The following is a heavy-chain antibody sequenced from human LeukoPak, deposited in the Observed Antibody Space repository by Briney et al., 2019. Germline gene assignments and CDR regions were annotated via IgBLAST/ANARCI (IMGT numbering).Heavy chain of an antibody. D-gene: IGHD3-9*01. V-gene: IGHV1-18*04. CDR1: GYTFTDYW. CDR2: ISAYNGNT. Sequence: ASVKVSCKASGYTFTDYWIHWVRQAPGQGLEWMGWISAYNGNTNYAQKLQGRVTMTTDTSTSTAYMELRSLRSDDTAVYYCARGDILTGYPPGAFDYWGQGTLVTVSS. CDR3: ARGDILTGYPPGAFDY. J-gene: IGHJ4*02.